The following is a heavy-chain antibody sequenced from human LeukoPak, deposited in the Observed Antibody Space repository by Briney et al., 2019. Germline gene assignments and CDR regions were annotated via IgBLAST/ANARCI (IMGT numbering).Heavy chain of an antibody. CDR2: IYYSGST. V-gene: IGHV4-59*01. D-gene: IGHD3-10*01. Sequence: PSETLSLTCTVSGGSISSYYWSWIRQPPGKGLEWIGYIYYSGSTNYNPSLRSRVTISVDTSKNQFSLKLNSVTAADTAVYYCARMKVISSGYFDLGGGGTLVTVSS. J-gene: IGHJ2*01. CDR1: GGSISSYY. CDR3: ARMKVISSGYFDL.